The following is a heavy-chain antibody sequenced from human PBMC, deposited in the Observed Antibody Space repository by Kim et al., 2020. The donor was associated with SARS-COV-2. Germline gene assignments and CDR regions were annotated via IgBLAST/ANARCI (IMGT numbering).Heavy chain of an antibody. Sequence: SETLSLTCSISGGSISNSRSYWGWIRQPPGKGLEWIGSIYYRGSTYYNPSLKSRVTISIDMSKNQFSLKLSSVTAADTAVYYCVTRAENFDVEIDCWGQGTLVTVSS. CDR2: IYYRGST. CDR3: VTRAENFDVEIDC. CDR1: GGSISNSRSY. V-gene: IGHV4-39*01. J-gene: IGHJ4*02.